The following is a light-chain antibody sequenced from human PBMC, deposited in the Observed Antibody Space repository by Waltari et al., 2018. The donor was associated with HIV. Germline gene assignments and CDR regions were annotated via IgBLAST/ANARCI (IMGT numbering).Light chain of an antibody. Sequence: IVLTQSPDTLSLSQGERATLSCRTSQRISDYLAWYPKKPGQAPRLLIYDTSNRAAGIPARFSGSGSGTDFTLTISSLEPEDFAVYYCQQRSNWPTFGQGTKLEIK. V-gene: IGKV3-11*01. J-gene: IGKJ2*01. CDR3: QQRSNWPT. CDR2: DTS. CDR1: QRISDY.